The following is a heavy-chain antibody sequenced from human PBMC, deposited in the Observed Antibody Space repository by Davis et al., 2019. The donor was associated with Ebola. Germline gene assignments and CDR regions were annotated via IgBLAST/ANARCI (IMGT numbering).Heavy chain of an antibody. CDR3: ARAHSGTWNY. CDR2: IYHSGST. D-gene: IGHD1-26*01. CDR1: GYSISSGYY. Sequence: PSETLSLTCTVSGYSISSGYYWGWIRQPPGKGLEWIGSIYHSGSTYCNPSLKSRVTISVDTSKNQFSLKLSSVTAADTAVYYCARAHSGTWNYWGQGTLVTVSS. V-gene: IGHV4-38-2*02. J-gene: IGHJ4*02.